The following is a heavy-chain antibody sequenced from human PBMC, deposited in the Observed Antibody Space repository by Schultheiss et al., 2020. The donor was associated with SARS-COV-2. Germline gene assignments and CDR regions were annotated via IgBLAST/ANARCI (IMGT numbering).Heavy chain of an antibody. CDR3: AKGGTTVRD. V-gene: IGHV3-11*06. CDR2: ISSSSSYT. J-gene: IGHJ4*02. D-gene: IGHD4-11*01. Sequence: GESLKISCAASGFTFSDYYMSWIRQAPGKGLEWVSYISSSSSYTNYADSVKGRFTISRDNAKNSLYLQMNSLRAEDTAVYYCAKGGTTVRDWGQGTLVTVSS. CDR1: GFTFSDYY.